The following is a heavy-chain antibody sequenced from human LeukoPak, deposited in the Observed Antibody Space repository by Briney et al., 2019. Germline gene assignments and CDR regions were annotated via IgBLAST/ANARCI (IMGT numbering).Heavy chain of an antibody. J-gene: IGHJ4*02. Sequence: ASVKVSCKASGYTFTSHYMHWVRQAPGQGLEWMGIINPSGGSTSYAQKFQGRVTMTRDTSTSTVYMELSSLRSEDTAVYYCARDEGIAAHFDYWGQGTLVTVSS. V-gene: IGHV1-46*01. CDR1: GYTFTSHY. D-gene: IGHD6-6*01. CDR3: ARDEGIAAHFDY. CDR2: INPSGGST.